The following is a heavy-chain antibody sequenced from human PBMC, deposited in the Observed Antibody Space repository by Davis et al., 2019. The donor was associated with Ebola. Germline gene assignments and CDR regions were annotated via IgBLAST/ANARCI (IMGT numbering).Heavy chain of an antibody. J-gene: IGHJ3*02. CDR3: ARHQVVTTRRAAFDI. V-gene: IGHV4-39*01. D-gene: IGHD4-23*01. CDR1: GGSISSSSYY. Sequence: SETLSLTCTVSGGSISSSSYYWGCIRQPPGKGLEWIGSIYYSGSTYYNPSLKSRVTISVDTSKNQFPLKLSSVTAADTAVYYCARHQVVTTRRAAFDIWGQGTMVTVSS. CDR2: IYYSGST.